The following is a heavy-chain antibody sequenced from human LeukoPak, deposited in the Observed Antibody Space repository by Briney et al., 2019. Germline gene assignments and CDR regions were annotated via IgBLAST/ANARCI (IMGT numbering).Heavy chain of an antibody. D-gene: IGHD3-10*01. J-gene: IGHJ4*02. CDR2: IKQDGSEK. V-gene: IGHV3-7*01. CDR1: GFTLSSYW. Sequence: GGSLRLSCAASGFTLSSYWMTWVRQAPGKGLEWVAYIKQDGSEKYYMDSVKGRFTISRDNAKNTLYLQMNSLRAEDTAVYYCARGPMVRTNLFDYWGQGTLVTVSS. CDR3: ARGPMVRTNLFDY.